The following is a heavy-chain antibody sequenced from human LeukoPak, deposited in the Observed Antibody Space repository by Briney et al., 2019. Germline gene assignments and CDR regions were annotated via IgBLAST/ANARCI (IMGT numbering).Heavy chain of an antibody. V-gene: IGHV3-30*02. CDR3: AKAPVTTCRGAFCYPFDY. Sequence: GGSLRLSCAASGFTFSSYDMTWVRQAPGKGLERVAFIRYDGNNKLYADSMKGRFTISRDSSKNTLFLQMNRLRPEDAAVYYCAKAPVTTCRGAFCYPFDYWGLGTLVTVSS. J-gene: IGHJ4*02. D-gene: IGHD2-15*01. CDR1: GFTFSSYD. CDR2: IRYDGNNK.